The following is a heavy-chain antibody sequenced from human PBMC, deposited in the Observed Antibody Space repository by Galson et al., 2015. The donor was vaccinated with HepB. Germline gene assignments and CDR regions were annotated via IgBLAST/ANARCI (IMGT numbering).Heavy chain of an antibody. D-gene: IGHD2-2*01. CDR2: ISSSSSTI. Sequence: SLRLSCAASGFTFSIYSMNWVRQAPGKGLEWVSYISSSSSTIYYADSVKGRFTISRANAKNSLYLQMNSLRDENTAWYYCARDQRRCSSTSGYAVGDDYWGQGTLVTVSA. V-gene: IGHV3-48*02. CDR1: GFTFSIYS. CDR3: ARDQRRCSSTSGYAVGDDY. J-gene: IGHJ4*02.